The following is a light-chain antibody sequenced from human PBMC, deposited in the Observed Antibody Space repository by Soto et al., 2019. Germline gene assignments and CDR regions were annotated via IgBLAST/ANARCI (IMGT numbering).Light chain of an antibody. CDR2: RNN. J-gene: IGLJ2*01. CDR1: SSNIGSNY. V-gene: IGLV1-47*01. Sequence: QSVLTQPPSASGTPGQRVTISCSGSSSNIGSNYVYWYQQLPGTAPKLLIFRNNQRPSGVPDRFSGSKSGTSASLAISGLRSEDEADYYCAAWVDSLSGLHVVFGGGTKLTVL. CDR3: AAWVDSLSGLHVV.